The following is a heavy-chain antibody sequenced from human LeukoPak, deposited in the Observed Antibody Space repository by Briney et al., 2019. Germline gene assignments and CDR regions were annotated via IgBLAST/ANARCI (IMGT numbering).Heavy chain of an antibody. Sequence: SETLSLTCTVSGGXIRNYYRSWIRQPPGKALEWIGYIYYSGSTNYSPSLKSRVTMSVDPSKNQFSLKLSSVNPADTAVYYCATGHWNHVDYWGQGTLVTVSS. CDR2: IYYSGST. J-gene: IGHJ4*02. V-gene: IGHV4-59*01. CDR3: ATGHWNHVDY. CDR1: GGXIRNYY. D-gene: IGHD1-1*01.